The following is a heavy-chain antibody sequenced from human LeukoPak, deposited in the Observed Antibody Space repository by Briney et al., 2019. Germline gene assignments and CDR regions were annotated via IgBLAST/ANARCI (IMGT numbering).Heavy chain of an antibody. J-gene: IGHJ3*02. CDR1: GDIFNIDA. CDR2: IMPIFDLA. CDR3: ARDRDGSLIPSAFDI. D-gene: IGHD1-26*01. V-gene: IGHV1-69*04. Sequence: GASVKVSCKVPGDIFNIDAINWVRQAPGQGLEWMGRIMPIFDLAHYAQNFQGRVTVTADKSTSTVHMEMRSLRSEDTAVYYCARDRDGSLIPSAFDIWGQGTMVTVSS.